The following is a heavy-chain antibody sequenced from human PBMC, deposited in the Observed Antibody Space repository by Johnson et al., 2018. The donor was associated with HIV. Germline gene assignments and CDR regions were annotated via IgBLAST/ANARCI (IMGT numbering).Heavy chain of an antibody. D-gene: IGHD5-12*01. CDR2: IGTIAGDT. CDR3: AKSDSGCEAFDI. Sequence: VRLVESGGGLVQPGGSLRLSCAASGFTFSHYDMHWVRQVTGKGLEWVSAIGTIAGDTFYSASVKGRFTISRENAKDSLYLQMNSLRAGDTAIYYCAKSDSGCEAFDIWGQGTMVSVSS. CDR1: GFTFSHYD. V-gene: IGHV3-13*01. J-gene: IGHJ3*02.